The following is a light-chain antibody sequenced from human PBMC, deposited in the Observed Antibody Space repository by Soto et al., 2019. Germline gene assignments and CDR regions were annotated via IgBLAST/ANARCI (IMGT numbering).Light chain of an antibody. CDR3: QQLSSYPLT. Sequence: DLQLTQSPSFLSASVGDRVTITCRASQGISSYLAWYQQKPGKAPKFLIHAASTLQSGVPSRFSGSGSGTEFTLTISSLQPEDFATYYCQQLSSYPLTFGPGTKVDIK. V-gene: IGKV1-9*01. CDR2: AAS. J-gene: IGKJ3*01. CDR1: QGISSY.